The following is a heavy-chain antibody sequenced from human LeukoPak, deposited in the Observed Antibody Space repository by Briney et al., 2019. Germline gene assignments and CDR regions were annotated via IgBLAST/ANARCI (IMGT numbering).Heavy chain of an antibody. CDR3: AREGLGYCGGGTCSGAFDI. J-gene: IGHJ3*02. V-gene: IGHV4-59*01. CDR1: GGSISGYY. Sequence: KPSETLSLTCTVSGGSISGYYWSWIRQPPGKGLEWIGYINYSGRTNYNSSLRSRATISVDTSKNQYSLKLSSVTAADTAVYYCAREGLGYCGGGTCSGAFDIWGQGTMVSVSS. CDR2: INYSGRT. D-gene: IGHD2-15*01.